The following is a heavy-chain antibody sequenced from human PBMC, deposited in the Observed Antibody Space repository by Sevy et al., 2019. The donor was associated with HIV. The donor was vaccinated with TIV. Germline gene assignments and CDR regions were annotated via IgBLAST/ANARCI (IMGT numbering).Heavy chain of an antibody. Sequence: SETLSLTCAVYGGSFSGYYWSWIRQPPGKGLEWIGEINHSGSTNYNPALKSRVTISVDTSKNQFSLKLSSVTAADTAVYYCARTGGSGSYYNVAHYYYGMDVWGQGTTVTVSS. CDR2: INHSGST. D-gene: IGHD3-10*01. V-gene: IGHV4-34*01. CDR1: GGSFSGYY. CDR3: ARTGGSGSYYNVAHYYYGMDV. J-gene: IGHJ6*02.